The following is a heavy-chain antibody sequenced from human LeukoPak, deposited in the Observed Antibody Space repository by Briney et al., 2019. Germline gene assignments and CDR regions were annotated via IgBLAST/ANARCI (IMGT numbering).Heavy chain of an antibody. Sequence: ASVKVSCKASGYTFTSYDINWVRQATGQELEWMGWMNPNSGNTGYAQKFQGRVTMNRNTSISTAYMELSSLRSEDTAVYYCARPYDSSGYYYSDAFDIWGQGTMVTVSS. CDR2: MNPNSGNT. V-gene: IGHV1-8*01. J-gene: IGHJ3*02. D-gene: IGHD3-22*01. CDR3: ARPYDSSGYYYSDAFDI. CDR1: GYTFTSYD.